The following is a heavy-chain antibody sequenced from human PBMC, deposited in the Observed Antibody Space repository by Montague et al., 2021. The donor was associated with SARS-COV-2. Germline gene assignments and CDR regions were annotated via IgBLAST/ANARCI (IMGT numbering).Heavy chain of an antibody. CDR3: ARHGKTRIAMIVVVIGYFDY. Sequence: SETLSLTCTVSGGSISSSSYYWGWIRQPPGKGLEWNGSIYYSGSTYYNPSLKGRVTISVDTSKNQFSLKLSSVTAADTAVYYCARHGKTRIAMIVVVIGYFDYWGQGTLVTVSS. D-gene: IGHD3-22*01. J-gene: IGHJ4*02. CDR2: IYYSGST. V-gene: IGHV4-39*01. CDR1: GGSISSSSYY.